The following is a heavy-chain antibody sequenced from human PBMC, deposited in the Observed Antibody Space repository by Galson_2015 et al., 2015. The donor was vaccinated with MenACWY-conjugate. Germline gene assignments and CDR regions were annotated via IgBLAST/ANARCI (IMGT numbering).Heavy chain of an antibody. J-gene: IGHJ6*03. CDR3: GRGICASSTSRWCHYYMDV. CDR1: GDTFHHHA. V-gene: IGHV1-3*01. CDR2: RNAGDGNT. D-gene: IGHD2-21*01. Sequence: SAKDSCTASGDTFHHHAMHWVRQAPGQGLEWMGRRNAGDGNTKYSQNFQGRLTITRDTSASTAYMELSSLRSEDTAVYYWGRGICASSTSRWCHYYMDVWGKGTPVTVSS.